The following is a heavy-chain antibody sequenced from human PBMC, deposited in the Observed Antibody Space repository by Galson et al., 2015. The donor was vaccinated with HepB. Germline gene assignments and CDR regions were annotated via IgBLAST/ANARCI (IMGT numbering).Heavy chain of an antibody. J-gene: IGHJ3*02. D-gene: IGHD3-3*01. CDR1: GFTVSNNY. CDR2: IYSGGST. CDR3: ASDFWSGSALDI. V-gene: IGHV3-53*01. Sequence: SLRLSCAASGFTVSNNYMSWVRQAPGKGLEWVSVIYSGGSTSYADSVKGRFTISRDNSKNTLYLQMNSLRAEDTAVYYCASDFWSGSALDIWGQGTMVTVSS.